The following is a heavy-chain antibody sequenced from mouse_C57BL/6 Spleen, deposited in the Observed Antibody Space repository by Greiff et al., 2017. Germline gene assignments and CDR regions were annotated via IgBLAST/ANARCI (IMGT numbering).Heavy chain of an antibody. CDR1: GFSLTSYG. CDR3: ARVYYDYDAWFAY. D-gene: IGHD2-4*01. Sequence: VMLVESGPGLVQPSQSLSITCTVSGFSLTSYGVHWVRQSPGKGLEWLGVIWSGGSTDYNAAFISRLSISKDNSKSQVFFKMNSLQADDTAVYYCARVYYDYDAWFAYWGQGTLVTVSA. CDR2: IWSGGST. V-gene: IGHV2-2*01. J-gene: IGHJ3*01.